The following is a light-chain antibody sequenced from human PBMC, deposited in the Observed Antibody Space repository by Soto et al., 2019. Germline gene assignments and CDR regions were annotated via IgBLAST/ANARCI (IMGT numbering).Light chain of an antibody. Sequence: EIVFAHSPGTLSFSPVERATLSCGASQSVTSNYLAWYQQKPGQAPRLLIFGASIRVTGIPDRFIGSGSGTDFTLTISRLEPEDFAVYYCQHYVTSLTTFGQGTKVDIK. J-gene: IGKJ1*01. CDR1: QSVTSNY. V-gene: IGKV3-20*01. CDR3: QHYVTSLTT. CDR2: GAS.